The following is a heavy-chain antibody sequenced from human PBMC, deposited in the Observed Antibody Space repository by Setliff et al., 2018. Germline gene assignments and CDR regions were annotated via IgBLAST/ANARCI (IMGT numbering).Heavy chain of an antibody. CDR1: GYTFTNYG. J-gene: IGHJ4*02. V-gene: IGHV1-8*02. D-gene: IGHD3-16*01. Sequence: ASVKVSCKASGYTFTNYGVNWVRQAPGQGLEWMGWMNPERDNTGYAQKFQGRVTMTGHASINTAYMELTSLTSEDTAVYYCVRNPLGPEASTPGGYWGQGTLVTVSS. CDR3: VRNPLGPEASTPGGY. CDR2: MNPERDNT.